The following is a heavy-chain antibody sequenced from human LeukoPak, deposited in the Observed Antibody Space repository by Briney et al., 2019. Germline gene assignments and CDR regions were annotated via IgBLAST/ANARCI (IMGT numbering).Heavy chain of an antibody. CDR2: ISSASNTI. CDR3: ARDGWFGDYNWFDP. Sequence: GESLRLSCAASGFTFSSYSMNWVRQAPGKGLGWVSYISSASNTIYYADSVKGRFTISRDNAKNSLYLQMNSLRAEDTAMYYCARDGWFGDYNWFDPWGQGTLVTVSS. D-gene: IGHD3-10*01. CDR1: GFTFSSYS. J-gene: IGHJ5*02. V-gene: IGHV3-48*01.